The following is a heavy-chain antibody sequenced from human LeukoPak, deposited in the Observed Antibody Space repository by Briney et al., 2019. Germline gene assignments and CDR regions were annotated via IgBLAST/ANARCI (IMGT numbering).Heavy chain of an antibody. V-gene: IGHV4-59*08. J-gene: IGHJ4*02. CDR2: IYYSGST. D-gene: IGHD1-14*01. Sequence: SETLSLTCTVSGGSISSYYWSWIRQPPGKGLEWIGYIYYSGSTNYNPSLKSRVTISVDTSKNQFSLKLSSVTAADTAVYYCARHDVGLRPSNLDYWGQGTLVTVSS. CDR1: GGSISSYY. CDR3: ARHDVGLRPSNLDY.